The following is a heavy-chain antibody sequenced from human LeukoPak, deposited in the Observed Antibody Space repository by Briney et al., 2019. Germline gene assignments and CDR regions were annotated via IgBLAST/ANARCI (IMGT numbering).Heavy chain of an antibody. Sequence: SETLSLTCAVSGYSISSGYYWGWIRQPPGKGLEWIGSIYHSGSTYYNPSLKSRVTISVDTSKNQFSLKLSSVTAADTAVYYCARRLPYSGSYSWSDPWGQGTLVTVSS. V-gene: IGHV4-38-2*01. CDR1: GYSISSGYY. CDR2: IYHSGST. CDR3: ARRLPYSGSYSWSDP. D-gene: IGHD1-26*01. J-gene: IGHJ5*02.